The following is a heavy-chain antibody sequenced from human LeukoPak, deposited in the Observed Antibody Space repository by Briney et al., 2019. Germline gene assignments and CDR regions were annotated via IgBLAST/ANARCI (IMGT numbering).Heavy chain of an antibody. Sequence: KPSETLSLTCTVSGYSISSGYYWGWIRQPPGKAREWIGSIYHSGSTYYNPSLKSRVTISVDTSKNQFFLRLSSVTAADTAVYYCARSSGGDTTFDYWGQGTLVTVSS. CDR1: GYSISSGYY. V-gene: IGHV4-38-2*02. D-gene: IGHD4-17*01. CDR2: IYHSGST. J-gene: IGHJ4*02. CDR3: ARSSGGDTTFDY.